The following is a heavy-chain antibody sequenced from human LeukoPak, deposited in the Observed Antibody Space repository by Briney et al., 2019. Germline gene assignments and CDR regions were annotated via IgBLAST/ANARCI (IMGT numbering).Heavy chain of an antibody. J-gene: IGHJ5*02. D-gene: IGHD3-16*01. Sequence: ASVKVSCKASGYTFTDYYMHWVRQAPGQGLGWMGWISPNSGATNYAQKFQGRVTMTRDTSISTAYMELSRLRSDDTAVYYCARDYVGDNWFDPWGQGTLVTVSS. CDR2: ISPNSGAT. CDR1: GYTFTDYY. V-gene: IGHV1-2*02. CDR3: ARDYVGDNWFDP.